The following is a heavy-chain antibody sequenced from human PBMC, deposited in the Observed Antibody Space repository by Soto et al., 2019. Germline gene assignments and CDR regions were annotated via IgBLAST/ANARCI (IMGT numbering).Heavy chain of an antibody. CDR2: IYYSGST. V-gene: IGHV4-30-4*01. Sequence: QVQLQESGPGLVKPSQTLSLTCTVSGGSISSGDYYWSWIRQPPGKGLEWIGYIYYSGSTYYNPSLKSRLTISVDTSKNQFSLKLSSVTAADTAVYYWARVVYRSSKRFLARWFDPWGQGTLVTVSS. CDR3: ARVVYRSSKRFLARWFDP. CDR1: GGSISSGDYY. J-gene: IGHJ5*02. D-gene: IGHD3-3*01.